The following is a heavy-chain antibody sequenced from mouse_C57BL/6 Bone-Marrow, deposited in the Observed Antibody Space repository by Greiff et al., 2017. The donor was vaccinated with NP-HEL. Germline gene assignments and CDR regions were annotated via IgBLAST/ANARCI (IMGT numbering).Heavy chain of an antibody. D-gene: IGHD1-1*01. J-gene: IGHJ1*03. CDR2: ISSGGDYI. V-gene: IGHV5-9-1*02. Sequence: EVKLMESGEGLVKPGGSLKLSCAASGFTFSSYAMSWVRQTPEKRLEWVAYISSGGDYIYYADTVKGRFTISRDNARNTLYLQMSSLKSEDTAMYYCTRDQITTVVYWYFDVWGTGTTVTVSS. CDR1: GFTFSSYA. CDR3: TRDQITTVVYWYFDV.